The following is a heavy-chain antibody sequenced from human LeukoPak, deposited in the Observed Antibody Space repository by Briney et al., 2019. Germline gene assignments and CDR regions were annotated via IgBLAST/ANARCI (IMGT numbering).Heavy chain of an antibody. Sequence: GGSLRLSCAASGFTFSSYAMSWVRQAPGKGLEWVSVISNSGGSTFYADFVKGRFTISRDNSKNTLYLQMNSLRAEDTAVYYCARFDGGNSEGFDYWGQGTLVTVSS. V-gene: IGHV3-23*01. D-gene: IGHD4-23*01. CDR3: ARFDGGNSEGFDY. CDR1: GFTFSSYA. CDR2: ISNSGGST. J-gene: IGHJ4*02.